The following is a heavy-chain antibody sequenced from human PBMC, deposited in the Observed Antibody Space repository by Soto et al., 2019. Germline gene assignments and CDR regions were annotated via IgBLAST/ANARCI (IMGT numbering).Heavy chain of an antibody. V-gene: IGHV4-39*01. CDR1: GASITSLYYY. J-gene: IGHJ4*02. Sequence: SETLSLTCTVSGASITSLYYYWGWIRQPPGKGLEWIGSSYHSGSTYYAPSLMSRVAMSVDTSKNQFSLKLNSVTAADTAVYYCARRGWGSSSFFDYWGQGTLVTVSS. CDR3: ARRGWGSSSFFDY. CDR2: SYHSGST. D-gene: IGHD6-6*01.